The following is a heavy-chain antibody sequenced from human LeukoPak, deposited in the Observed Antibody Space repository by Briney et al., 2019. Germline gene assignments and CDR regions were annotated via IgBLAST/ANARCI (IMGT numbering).Heavy chain of an antibody. CDR2: IYYSGST. J-gene: IGHJ5*02. V-gene: IGHV4-39*07. CDR1: GGSISNSHYY. Sequence: PSETLSLTCSVSGGSISNSHYYWGWIRLPPGKGMEWIGTIYYSGSTDYNPSLKSRVTISVDRSKNQFSLKLSSVTAADTAVYYCARGEWLLNRPNWFDPWGQGTLVTVSS. CDR3: ARGEWLLNRPNWFDP. D-gene: IGHD3-3*01.